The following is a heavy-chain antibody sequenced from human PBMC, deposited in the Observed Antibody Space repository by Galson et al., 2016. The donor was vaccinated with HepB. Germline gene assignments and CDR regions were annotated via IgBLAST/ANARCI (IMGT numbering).Heavy chain of an antibody. CDR3: ARDREYHLDY. D-gene: IGHD2/OR15-2a*01. V-gene: IGHV1-18*01. Sequence: SVKVSCKVSDYTFTNYGISWVRQAPGQGLEWMGWISANSGNTKYAEKFQDRVTMTKDTSTRTAYMELRSLRSDDTAVYYCARDREYHLDYWGQGTLVTVSS. CDR1: DYTFTNYG. CDR2: ISANSGNT. J-gene: IGHJ4*02.